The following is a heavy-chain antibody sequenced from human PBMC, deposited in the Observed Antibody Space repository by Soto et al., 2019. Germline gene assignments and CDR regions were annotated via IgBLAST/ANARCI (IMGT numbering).Heavy chain of an antibody. CDR3: AKDRYLDHDSRGYLFDN. CDR2: ISRYGDFT. D-gene: IGHD3-22*01. J-gene: IGHJ4*02. Sequence: ELQLLESGGDLIQPGGSLRLSCAASGFTVNIYAMAWVRQAPGKGLEWVSAISRYGDFTYYADSVEGRFTISRDNSKNTLYLQMNSLRAEDTALYYCAKDRYLDHDSRGYLFDNWGQGTLVTVSS. V-gene: IGHV3-23*01. CDR1: GFTVNIYA.